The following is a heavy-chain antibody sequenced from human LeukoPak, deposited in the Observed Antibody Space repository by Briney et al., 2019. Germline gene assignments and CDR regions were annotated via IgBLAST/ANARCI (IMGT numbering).Heavy chain of an antibody. V-gene: IGHV3-48*03. CDR2: ISDNGKAK. D-gene: IGHD6-13*01. Sequence: GGSLRLSCAASGFTFSNYEMNWVRQTPGKGLEWVSFISDNGKAKSYVDSVRGRFIISRDNAKTSLFLQMSSLRVEDTAVYYCARARIAAPLLDYWGPGTLVTVSS. CDR3: ARARIAAPLLDY. J-gene: IGHJ4*02. CDR1: GFTFSNYE.